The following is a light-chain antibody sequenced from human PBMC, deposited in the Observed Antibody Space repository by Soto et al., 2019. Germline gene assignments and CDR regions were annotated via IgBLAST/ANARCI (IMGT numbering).Light chain of an antibody. V-gene: IGLV2-23*02. J-gene: IGLJ1*01. CDR2: EVT. CDR3: CSYAGSSTLYV. CDR1: SSDFGSYNL. Sequence: QSALTQPASVSGSPGQSITISCTGTSSDFGSYNLVSWYQQHPGKAPKLIIYEVTKRPSGVSNRFSGSKSGNTASLTISGLQAEDEADYYCCSYAGSSTLYVFGTGTKVTVL.